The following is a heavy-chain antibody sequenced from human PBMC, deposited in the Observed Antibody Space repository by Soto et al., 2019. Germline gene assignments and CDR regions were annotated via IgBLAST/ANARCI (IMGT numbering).Heavy chain of an antibody. V-gene: IGHV4-39*01. CDR2: VYKDGST. J-gene: IGHJ6*03. D-gene: IGHD2-15*01. Sequence: SETLSLTCSVSGASLSNSSYNWGWIRQSPGKGLECIGSVYKDGSTYYNPSLNSRVTISVDPSKNQFSLRLRSVTAADTAVYFCARLMGYCYGGRCYNYYMDVWGIGTTVTVSS. CDR1: GASLSNSSYN. CDR3: ARLMGYCYGGRCYNYYMDV.